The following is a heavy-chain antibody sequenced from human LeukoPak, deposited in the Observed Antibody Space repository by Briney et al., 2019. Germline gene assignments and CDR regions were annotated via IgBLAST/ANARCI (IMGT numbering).Heavy chain of an antibody. CDR1: GFTFDDYA. Sequence: GGSLRLSCAASGFTFDDYAMHWFRQAPGKGLEWVSGISWNSGSIGYADSVKGRFTISRDNAKNSLYLQMNSLRAEDTALYYCAKGEEDYYYYGMDVWGQGTTVTVSS. V-gene: IGHV3-9*01. CDR3: AKGEEDYYYYGMDV. J-gene: IGHJ6*02. CDR2: ISWNSGSI.